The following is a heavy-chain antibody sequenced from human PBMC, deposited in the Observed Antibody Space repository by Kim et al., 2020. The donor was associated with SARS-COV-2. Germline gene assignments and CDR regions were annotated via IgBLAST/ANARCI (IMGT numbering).Heavy chain of an antibody. CDR2: ISSSGSTI. J-gene: IGHJ6*02. V-gene: IGHV3-11*04. Sequence: GGSLRLSCAASGFTFSDYYMSWIRQAPGKGLEWVSYISSSGSTIYYADSVKGRFTISRDNAKNSLYLQMNSLRAEDTAVYYCARGNYDILTGYRHWRGDYYYGMDVWGQGTTVTVSS. D-gene: IGHD3-9*01. CDR3: ARGNYDILTGYRHWRGDYYYGMDV. CDR1: GFTFSDYY.